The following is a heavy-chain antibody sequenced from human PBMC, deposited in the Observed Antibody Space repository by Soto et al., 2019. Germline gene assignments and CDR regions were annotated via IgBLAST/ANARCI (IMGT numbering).Heavy chain of an antibody. CDR2: IWYDGSNK. CDR1: GFTFSSYG. D-gene: IGHD3-3*01. Sequence: QVQLVESGGGVVQPGRSLRLSCAASGFTFSSYGMHWVRQAPGKGLEWVAVIWYDGSNKYYADSVKGRFTISRDNSKNTLCLQMNSLRAEDTAVYYCERDRDDSWAPDVWGQGTTVTVSS. J-gene: IGHJ6*02. CDR3: ERDRDDSWAPDV. V-gene: IGHV3-33*01.